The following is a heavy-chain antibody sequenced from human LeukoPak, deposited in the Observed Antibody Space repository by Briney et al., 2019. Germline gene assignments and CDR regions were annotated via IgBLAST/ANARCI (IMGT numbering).Heavy chain of an antibody. J-gene: IGHJ4*02. CDR1: GFTVSSNY. CDR3: AKVVLIGVIIPYFDY. V-gene: IGHV3-53*01. Sequence: GRSLRLSCAASGFTVSSNYMSWVRQAPGKGLEWVSVIYSGGSTYYADSVKGRFTISRDNSKNTLSLQMNSLRVEDTAVYYCAKVVLIGVIIPYFDYWGQGTLVTVSS. CDR2: IYSGGST. D-gene: IGHD3-3*01.